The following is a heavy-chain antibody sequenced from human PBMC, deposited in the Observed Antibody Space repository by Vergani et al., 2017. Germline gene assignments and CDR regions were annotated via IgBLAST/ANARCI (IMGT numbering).Heavy chain of an antibody. CDR2: IVPILDRK. CDR3: ARDLGRSRVNSHYGMGV. D-gene: IGHD4-23*01. Sequence: QVQLVQSGAEMKKPGSSVKVSCKSSGGTFSSYTFIWVRLAPGQGLDWIGSIVPILDRKEYAQKFQGRVAITADTSTSTVYMELSSLRSEDTAVYYCARDLGRSRVNSHYGMGVWVQGTTVTVSS. CDR1: GGTFSSYT. J-gene: IGHJ6*02. V-gene: IGHV1-69*08.